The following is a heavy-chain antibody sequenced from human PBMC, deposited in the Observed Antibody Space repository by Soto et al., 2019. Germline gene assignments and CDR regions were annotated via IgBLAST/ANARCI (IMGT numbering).Heavy chain of an antibody. CDR2: TRNKANSYTT. CDR3: ARIGTVTTNS. J-gene: IGHJ4*02. Sequence: EVQLVESGGGLVQPGGSLRLSCAASGFTFSDHYMDWVRQAPGKGLEWVGRTRNKANSYTTDYAASVKDRFTISRDDSTNSLYLQMNSLQTEDTAVYYCARIGTVTTNSWGQGTLVTVSS. CDR1: GFTFSDHY. D-gene: IGHD4-17*01. V-gene: IGHV3-72*01.